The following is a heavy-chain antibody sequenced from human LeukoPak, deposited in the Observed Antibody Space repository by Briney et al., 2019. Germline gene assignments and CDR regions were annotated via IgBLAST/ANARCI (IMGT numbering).Heavy chain of an antibody. CDR2: ISSSSSYI. CDR3: ARGDIAAAGTGAFDI. J-gene: IGHJ3*02. CDR1: GFTFSSYS. Sequence: GGSLRLSCAASGFTFSSYSMNWVRQAPGKGLEWVSSISSSSSYIYYADSVKGRFTISRDNAKNSLYLQMNSLRAEDTAVYYCARGDIAAAGTGAFDIWGQGTMVTVSS. D-gene: IGHD6-13*01. V-gene: IGHV3-21*01.